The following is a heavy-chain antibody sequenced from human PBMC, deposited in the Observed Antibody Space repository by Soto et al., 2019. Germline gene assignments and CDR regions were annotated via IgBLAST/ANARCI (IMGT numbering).Heavy chain of an antibody. D-gene: IGHD4-4*01. CDR1: GYTFTSYA. J-gene: IGHJ5*02. CDR3: ARVGDYSNYGGS. V-gene: IGHV1-18*04. Sequence: ASVKVSCKASGYTFTSYAISWVRQAPGQGLEWMGWISAYNGNTNYAQKLQGRVTMTTDTSTSTAYVELRSLRSDDTAVYYCARVGDYSNYGGSWGQGTLVTVSS. CDR2: ISAYNGNT.